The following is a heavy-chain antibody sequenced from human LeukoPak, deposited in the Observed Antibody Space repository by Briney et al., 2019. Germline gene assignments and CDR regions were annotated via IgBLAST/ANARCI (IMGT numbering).Heavy chain of an antibody. V-gene: IGHV4-38-2*02. CDR2: IYHSGST. CDR3: ARSNYKYSSGWFWFDP. CDR1: GYSISSDYY. D-gene: IGHD6-13*01. Sequence: SETLSLTCTVPGYSISSDYYWGWIRQPPGKGLEWIGSIYHSGSTYYNPSLMSRVTISIDTSKNQFSLELSSVTAADTAVYYCARSNYKYSSGWFWFDPWGQGTLVTVSS. J-gene: IGHJ5*02.